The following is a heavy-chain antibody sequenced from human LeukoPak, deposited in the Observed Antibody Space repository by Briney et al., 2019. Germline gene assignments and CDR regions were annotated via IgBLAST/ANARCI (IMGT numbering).Heavy chain of an antibody. CDR1: GGSISSYY. CDR2: IYYSGST. Sequence: SETLSLTCTVSGGSISSYYWSWIRQPPGKGLGWVGYIYYSGSTNYNPSLKSRVTISVDTSKNQFSLKLSSVTAADTAVYYCARDFLDGYNAYFDYWGQGTLVTVSS. J-gene: IGHJ4*02. V-gene: IGHV4-59*01. D-gene: IGHD5-24*01. CDR3: ARDFLDGYNAYFDY.